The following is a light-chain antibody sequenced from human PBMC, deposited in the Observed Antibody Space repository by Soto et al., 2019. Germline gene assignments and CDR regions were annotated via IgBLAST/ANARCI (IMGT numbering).Light chain of an antibody. V-gene: IGKV3-11*01. CDR3: QQRSNWPPR. CDR2: DAS. J-gene: IGKJ4*01. CDR1: QSVSSY. Sequence: EIVLTQSPATLSLSPGERATLSCRASQSVSSYLAWYQQKPGQAPRLLIYDASNRAAGIPARFSGSGSGTDFTLTISGLEPEDFAVYYCQQRSNWPPRFGGGTKVEIK.